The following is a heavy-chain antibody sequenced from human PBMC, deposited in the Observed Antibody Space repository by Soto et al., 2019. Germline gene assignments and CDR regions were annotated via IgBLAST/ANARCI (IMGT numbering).Heavy chain of an antibody. CDR2: INSDGSST. D-gene: IGHD3-22*01. V-gene: IGHV3-74*01. CDR1: GFTFSSYW. J-gene: IGHJ5*01. Sequence: GGSLRLSCAASGFTFSSYWMHWVRQAPGKGLVWVSRINSDGSSTSYADSVKGRFTISRDNAKNTLYLQMNSLRAEDTAVYYCARDYKTYYYDSSGYYNWFDSWGQGTLVTVSS. CDR3: ARDYKTYYYDSSGYYNWFDS.